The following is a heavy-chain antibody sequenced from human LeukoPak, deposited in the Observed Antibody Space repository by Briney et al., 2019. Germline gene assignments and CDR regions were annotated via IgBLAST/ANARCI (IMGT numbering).Heavy chain of an antibody. Sequence: GASVKVSCKASGYTFTGHYMHWIRQAPGQGLEWMGWISVYSGETDYAQKLQGRVTMTTDTSTSTAYMELRSLRSDDTAVYYCAREGDYDSSGWHWGQGTLVTVSS. D-gene: IGHD3-22*01. CDR3: AREGDYDSSGWH. CDR2: ISVYSGET. V-gene: IGHV1-18*04. CDR1: GYTFTGHY. J-gene: IGHJ4*02.